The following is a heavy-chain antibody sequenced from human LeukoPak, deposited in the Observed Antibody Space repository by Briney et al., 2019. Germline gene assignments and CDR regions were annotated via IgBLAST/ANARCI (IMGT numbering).Heavy chain of an antibody. CDR3: AKDRGDYDPEYFQH. CDR2: IRATSGTT. Sequence: GGSLRLSCAASGFTFSHHAMSWVRQAPGKGLEWVSNIRATSGTTLYADSVKGRFTISRDNSKNTLYLQMNSLRAEDTAVYYCAKDRGDYDPEYFQHWGQGTLVTVSS. D-gene: IGHD4-17*01. J-gene: IGHJ1*01. V-gene: IGHV3-23*01. CDR1: GFTFSHHA.